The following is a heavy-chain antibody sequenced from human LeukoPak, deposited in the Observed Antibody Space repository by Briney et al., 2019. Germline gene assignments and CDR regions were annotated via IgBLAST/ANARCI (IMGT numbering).Heavy chain of an antibody. J-gene: IGHJ4*01. V-gene: IGHV3-7*01. Sequence: PGGSLRLSCAVSGFTFSSYWMNWVRQAPGKGLEWVASIRQDGNEKSYVDSVKGRFTISRDNTKDSPYLQIDSLRAEDTAMYFCARDGTAPGLYFDLWGQGTLVTVSS. CDR1: GFTFSSYW. D-gene: IGHD6-13*01. CDR2: IRQDGNEK. CDR3: ARDGTAPGLYFDL.